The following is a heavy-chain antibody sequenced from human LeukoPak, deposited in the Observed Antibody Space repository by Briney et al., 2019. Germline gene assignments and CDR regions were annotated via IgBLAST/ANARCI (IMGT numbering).Heavy chain of an antibody. CDR3: ARNDGYNAFDY. CDR1: GFTFSSYA. V-gene: IGHV3-30-3*01. CDR2: ISYDGSNK. Sequence: PGRSLRLSCAASGFTFSSYAMHWVRQAPGKGLEWVAVISYDGSNKYYADSVKGRFTISRDNSNNTLYLQMNSLRAEDTAVYYCARNDGYNAFDYWGQGTLVTVSS. J-gene: IGHJ4*02. D-gene: IGHD5-24*01.